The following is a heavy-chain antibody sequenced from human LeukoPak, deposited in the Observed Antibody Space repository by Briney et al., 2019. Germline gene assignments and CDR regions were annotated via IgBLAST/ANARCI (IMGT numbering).Heavy chain of an antibody. D-gene: IGHD2-15*01. CDR1: GYTFTGYY. CDR3: TSKVVAATYGDYSYFDY. J-gene: IGHJ4*02. Sequence: GASVKVSCKASGYTFTGYYMHWVRQAPGQGLEWMGWINPNSGGTNYAQKFQGRVTITADESTSTAYMELSSLRSEDTAVYYCTSKVVAATYGDYSYFDYWGQGTLVTVSS. CDR2: INPNSGGT. V-gene: IGHV1-2*02.